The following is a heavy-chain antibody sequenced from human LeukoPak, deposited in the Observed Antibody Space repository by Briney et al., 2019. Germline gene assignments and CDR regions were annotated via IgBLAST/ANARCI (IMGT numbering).Heavy chain of an antibody. CDR1: GGSISSQY. J-gene: IGHJ4*02. CDR2: IYYSGIT. V-gene: IGHV4-59*11. D-gene: IGHD3-10*01. CDR3: ARTSYHYNSGDYGWYFDY. Sequence: SETLSLTCTVSGGSISSQYWSLIRQPPGKGLEWIGYIYYSGITKYSPSLKSRVTISVDTSKNQFSLRLTSVTAADTAVYYCARTSYHYNSGDYGWYFDYWGRGTLVTVSA.